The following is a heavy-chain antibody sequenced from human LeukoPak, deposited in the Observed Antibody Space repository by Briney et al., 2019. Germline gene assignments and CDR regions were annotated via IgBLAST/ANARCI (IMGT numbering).Heavy chain of an antibody. D-gene: IGHD2-15*01. Sequence: GGSLRLSCAASGFTFSTYGMHWVRQVPGKGLEWVALIWYDGSNKYYADSVKGRFIISRDNSKDTMYLQMNSLRAEDTAVYYCARGYCSGGSCYPGYFDYWGQGTLVTVSS. V-gene: IGHV3-33*01. CDR3: ARGYCSGGSCYPGYFDY. CDR1: GFTFSTYG. CDR2: IWYDGSNK. J-gene: IGHJ4*02.